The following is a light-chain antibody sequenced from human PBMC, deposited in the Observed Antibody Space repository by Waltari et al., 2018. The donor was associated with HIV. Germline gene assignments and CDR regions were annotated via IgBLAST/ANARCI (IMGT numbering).Light chain of an antibody. V-gene: IGLV1-44*01. J-gene: IGLJ3*02. CDR1: SSNIGTHT. Sequence: QSVLTQPPSASGTPGQRVTISCSGSSSNIGTHTFSLYQQLPGTAPNLLIYDNNKRPSGVPDRFSGSKSGTSASLAISGLQSEDEADYYCASWDDSLNGRVFGGGTKLTVL. CDR3: ASWDDSLNGRV. CDR2: DNN.